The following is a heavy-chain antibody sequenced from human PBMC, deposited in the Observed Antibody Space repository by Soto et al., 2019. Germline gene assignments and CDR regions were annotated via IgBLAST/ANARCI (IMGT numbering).Heavy chain of an antibody. CDR2: ISAYNGNT. CDR1: GYTFTNFG. D-gene: IGHD3-16*01. CDR3: PRGGTPIDY. Sequence: QVQLVQSGAEVKKPGASVKVSCKASGYTFTNFGISWVRQAPGQGLEWMGWISAYNGNTNYPQNFQGRVTMTTDTPTSTAYMKLRSLRSHDTAVYYCPRGGTPIDYWGQGTLVTISS. J-gene: IGHJ4*02. V-gene: IGHV1-18*01.